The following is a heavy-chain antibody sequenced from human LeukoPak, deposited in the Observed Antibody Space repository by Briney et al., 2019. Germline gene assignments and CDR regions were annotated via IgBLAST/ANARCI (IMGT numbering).Heavy chain of an antibody. CDR2: IDTVGSTT. CDR1: GFTFSAYW. J-gene: IGHJ5*02. D-gene: IGHD6-25*01. V-gene: IGHV3-74*03. CDR3: ARVRNGSDDWVDP. Sequence: GGSLRLSCAASGFTFSAYWMHWVRQAPGKGLVWVSRIDTVGSTTTYADSVKGRFTISRDNAKNTLHLQMSSLTADDTGVYYCARVRNGSDDWVDPWGQGTLVTVSS.